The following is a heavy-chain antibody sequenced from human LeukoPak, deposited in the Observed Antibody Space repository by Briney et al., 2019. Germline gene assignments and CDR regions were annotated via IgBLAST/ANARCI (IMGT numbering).Heavy chain of an antibody. V-gene: IGHV3-74*01. J-gene: IGHJ6*02. CDR1: GFNFDVYW. Sequence: GGSLRLSCAASGFNFDVYWMHWVRQAPGKGLMWVSHITADGANTRSADSVEGRFTISRDNAGNTLYLQNNSLGVEDTAVYYCARGRQYGMDVWGQGTTVTVSS. CDR3: ARGRQYGMDV. CDR2: ITADGANT.